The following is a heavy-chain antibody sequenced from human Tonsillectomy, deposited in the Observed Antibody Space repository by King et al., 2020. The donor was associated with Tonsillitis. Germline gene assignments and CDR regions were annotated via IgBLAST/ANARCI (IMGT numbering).Heavy chain of an antibody. J-gene: IGHJ5*02. V-gene: IGHV4-61*02. D-gene: IGHD4-11*01. Sequence: VQLHESGPGLVKPSQTVSLTCTVSGTSISSGTYWWSWIRQPAGKGLEWIGGIYTSGSTKYNPSLKSGVSMSVDTSKNKCSLQLSSVTAADTALYYCAGEYYSNLFDPWGQGTLVTVSS. CDR3: AGEYYSNLFDP. CDR2: IYTSGST. CDR1: GTSISSGTYW.